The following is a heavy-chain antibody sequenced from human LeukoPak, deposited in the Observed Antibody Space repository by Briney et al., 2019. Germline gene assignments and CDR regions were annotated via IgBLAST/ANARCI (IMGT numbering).Heavy chain of an antibody. CDR2: IFGSGGSA. CDR3: AKTTTGYSSGRYPGWPVDY. CDR1: GFTFNSYA. Sequence: GGSLRLSCAASGFTFNSYAMYWVRQAPGKGLGWVSGIFGSGGSAHYADSVKGRFTIFRDNSKNTVYLQMNSLRAEDTAVYYCAKTTTGYSSGRYPGWPVDYWGQGTLVTVSS. D-gene: IGHD6-19*01. J-gene: IGHJ4*02. V-gene: IGHV3-23*01.